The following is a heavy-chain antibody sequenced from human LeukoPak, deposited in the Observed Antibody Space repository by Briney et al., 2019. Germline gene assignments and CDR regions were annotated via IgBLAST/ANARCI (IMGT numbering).Heavy chain of an antibody. CDR3: ANTFFRYYYDSSGPRVDY. Sequence: GGSLRLSCAASGFTFSSYAMSWVRQAPGKGLEWVSAISGSGGSTYYADSVKGRFTISRDNSKNTLYLQMNSMRAEDTAVYYCANTFFRYYYDSSGPRVDYWGQGTLVTVSS. D-gene: IGHD3-22*01. CDR2: ISGSGGST. J-gene: IGHJ4*02. V-gene: IGHV3-23*01. CDR1: GFTFSSYA.